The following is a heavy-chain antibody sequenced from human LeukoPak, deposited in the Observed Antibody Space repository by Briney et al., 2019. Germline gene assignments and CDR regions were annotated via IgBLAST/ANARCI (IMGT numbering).Heavy chain of an antibody. Sequence: SVKVSCKASGGTFISYAISWVRQAPGQGLEWMGGIIPIFGTANYAQKFQGRVTITTDESTSTAYMELSSLRSEDTAVYYCANDAYYYDSSGLRPIDAFDLWGQGTMVTVSS. CDR3: ANDAYYYDSSGLRPIDAFDL. V-gene: IGHV1-69*05. CDR1: GGTFISYA. J-gene: IGHJ3*01. CDR2: IIPIFGTA. D-gene: IGHD3-22*01.